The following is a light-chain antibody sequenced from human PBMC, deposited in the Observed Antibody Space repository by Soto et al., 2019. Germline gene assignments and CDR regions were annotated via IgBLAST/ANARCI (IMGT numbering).Light chain of an antibody. Sequence: EIVMTQSPATLSVSPGERATLSCRASQSVSSNLAWYQQKPGQAPRLLIYGASTRATGSPARFSGSGSGTEFTLTISSLQSEDLAVYYCQQYNSWPPLTVGGGTKVEIK. CDR3: QQYNSWPPLT. CDR1: QSVSSN. CDR2: GAS. V-gene: IGKV3-15*01. J-gene: IGKJ4*01.